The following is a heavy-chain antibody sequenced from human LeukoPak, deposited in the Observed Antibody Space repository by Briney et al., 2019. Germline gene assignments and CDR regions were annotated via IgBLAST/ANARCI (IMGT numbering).Heavy chain of an antibody. CDR2: IKQDGSEK. D-gene: IGHD2-15*01. CDR1: GFTFNSYW. Sequence: GGSLRLSCAASGFTFNSYWMSWVRQAPGKGLEWVANIKQDGSEKYYVDSVKGRFTISRDNAKNSLYLQMNSLRAEDTAVYYCARDRAYCSGGGCYSLYYYLYGMDVWGQGTTVTVSS. V-gene: IGHV3-7*01. J-gene: IGHJ6*02. CDR3: ARDRAYCSGGGCYSLYYYLYGMDV.